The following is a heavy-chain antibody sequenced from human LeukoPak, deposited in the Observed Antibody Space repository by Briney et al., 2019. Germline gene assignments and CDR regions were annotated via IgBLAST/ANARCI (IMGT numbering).Heavy chain of an antibody. CDR2: MEYDESEK. V-gene: IGHV3-7*01. CDR3: ARDIEAAGLFLDY. Sequence: GGSLRLSCAASGFTFSSYWMSWVRQAPGKGLEWVANMEYDESEKYYVDSVKGRFTISRDNAKNSLYLQMNSLRAEDTAVYYCARDIEAAGLFLDYWGQGTLVTVSS. D-gene: IGHD6-13*01. J-gene: IGHJ4*02. CDR1: GFTFSSYW.